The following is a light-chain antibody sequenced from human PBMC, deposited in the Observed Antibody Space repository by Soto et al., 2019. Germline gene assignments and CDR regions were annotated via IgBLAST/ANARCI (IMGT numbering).Light chain of an antibody. V-gene: IGKV3-11*01. Sequence: EIVLTQSPTTLVLSPGERITLSCRASQSVSNPLAWYQQRRGQAPRLIIHGASNRATGIPARFRGSGSGTEFTLTISSLEPEDFEVYYCQQRMNWPLTFGQGTRLEIK. CDR2: GAS. J-gene: IGKJ5*01. CDR3: QQRMNWPLT. CDR1: QSVSNP.